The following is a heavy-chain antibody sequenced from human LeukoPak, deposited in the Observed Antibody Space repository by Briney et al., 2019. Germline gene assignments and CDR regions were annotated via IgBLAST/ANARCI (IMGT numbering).Heavy chain of an antibody. Sequence: SETLSLTCTVSGVSVSSGSYYWSWIRQPPGKGLEWIGYIYYSGSTNYNPSLKSRVTISVDTSKNQFSLKLSSVTAADTAVYYCARDHTWAFDYWGQGTLVTVSS. D-gene: IGHD2-2*02. CDR2: IYYSGST. CDR1: GVSVSSGSYY. J-gene: IGHJ4*02. CDR3: ARDHTWAFDY. V-gene: IGHV4-61*01.